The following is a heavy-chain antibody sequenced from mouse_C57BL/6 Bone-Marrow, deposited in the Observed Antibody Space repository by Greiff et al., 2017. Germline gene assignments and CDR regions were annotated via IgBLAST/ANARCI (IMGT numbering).Heavy chain of an antibody. J-gene: IGHJ1*03. CDR3: ARGYYYGSSSNWYFDV. Sequence: QVQLQQPGAELVMPGASVKLSCKASGYTFTRYWMHWVKQRPGQGLEWIGEIDPSDSYTNYNQKFKGKSTLTVDKSSSTAYMQLSSLTSEDSAVYYCARGYYYGSSSNWYFDVWGTGTTVTVSS. D-gene: IGHD1-1*01. CDR2: IDPSDSYT. CDR1: GYTFTRYW. V-gene: IGHV1-69*01.